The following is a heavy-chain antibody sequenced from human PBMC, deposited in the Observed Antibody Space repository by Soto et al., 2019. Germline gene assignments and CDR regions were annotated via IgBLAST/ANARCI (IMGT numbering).Heavy chain of an antibody. CDR1: GFTFDDYA. V-gene: IGHV3-9*01. CDR3: AKDMSCISTSCYDPHYYYYYGMDV. D-gene: IGHD2-2*01. CDR2: ISWNSGSI. J-gene: IGHJ6*02. Sequence: GGSLRLSCAASGFTFDDYAMHWVRQAPGKGLEWVSGISWNSGSIGYADSVKGRFTISRDNAKNSLYLQMNSLRAEDTALYYCAKDMSCISTSCYDPHYYYYYGMDVWGQGTTVTVSS.